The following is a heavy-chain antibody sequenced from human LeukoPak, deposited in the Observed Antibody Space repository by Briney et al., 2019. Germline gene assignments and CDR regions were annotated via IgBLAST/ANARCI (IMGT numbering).Heavy chain of an antibody. CDR1: GGTFSSYA. J-gene: IGHJ4*02. D-gene: IGHD5-18*01. CDR3: ARDPSYVGNYFDY. Sequence: GASVKVSCKASGGTFSSYAISWVRQAPGQGLEWMGRIIPILGIANYAQKFQGRVTITADKSTSTAYMELSSLRSEDTAVYYCARDPSYVGNYFDYWGQGTLVTVSS. CDR2: IIPILGIA. V-gene: IGHV1-69*04.